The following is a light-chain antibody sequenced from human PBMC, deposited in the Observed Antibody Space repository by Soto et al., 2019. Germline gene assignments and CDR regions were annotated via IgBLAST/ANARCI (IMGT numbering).Light chain of an antibody. Sequence: QSALTQPASVSGSPGQSITISCTGTSSDVGGYNYVSWYQQHPGKAPKLMIYDVSNRPSGVSNRFSGSKSGNTASLTISGLQAEDEADYYCSSYTSSSIHEEVFGTGTKVTVL. CDR3: SSYTSSSIHEEV. V-gene: IGLV2-14*01. CDR1: SSDVGGYNY. J-gene: IGLJ1*01. CDR2: DVS.